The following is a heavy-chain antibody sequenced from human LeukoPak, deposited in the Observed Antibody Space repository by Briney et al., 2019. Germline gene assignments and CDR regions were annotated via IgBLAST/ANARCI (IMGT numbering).Heavy chain of an antibody. D-gene: IGHD3-3*01. Sequence: GGSLRLSCAASGFTFSSYWMSWVRQAPGKGLEWVANIKQDGSEKYYVDSVKGRFTISRDNAKNSLHLQMNSLRAEDTAVYYCARDQGFPTYYDFWSGSNPHYYMDVWGKGTTVTVSS. CDR2: IKQDGSEK. J-gene: IGHJ6*03. CDR1: GFTFSSYW. V-gene: IGHV3-7*01. CDR3: ARDQGFPTYYDFWSGSNPHYYMDV.